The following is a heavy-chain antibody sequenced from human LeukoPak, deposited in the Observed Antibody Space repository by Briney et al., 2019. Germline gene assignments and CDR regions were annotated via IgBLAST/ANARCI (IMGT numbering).Heavy chain of an antibody. CDR3: AREEGAPIAAANI. CDR2: ISTYNGNT. D-gene: IGHD6-13*01. CDR1: GYTFSNYG. J-gene: IGHJ3*02. V-gene: IGHV1-18*01. Sequence: ASVKVSCKASGYTFSNYGISWVRQAPGQGLEWMGWISTYNGNTYYAQKFQGRVTMTTDTSTTTAYMELRSLRSDDTAVYYCAREEGAPIAAANIWGLGTVVTVSS.